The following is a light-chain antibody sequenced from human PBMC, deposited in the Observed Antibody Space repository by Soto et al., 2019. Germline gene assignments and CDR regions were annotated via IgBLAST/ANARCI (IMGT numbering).Light chain of an antibody. J-gene: IGKJ2*01. CDR1: QGVSAY. Sequence: EIQMTQSPSSLSASVGDRVTITCRASQGVSAYLVWYQQRQGRAPKLLIYAASNWLSGVPSRFSGSGSGTNFTLTISSLQPEDFATYYCQQYDKTPHTFGQGTKLEIK. CDR2: AAS. V-gene: IGKV1-39*01. CDR3: QQYDKTPHT.